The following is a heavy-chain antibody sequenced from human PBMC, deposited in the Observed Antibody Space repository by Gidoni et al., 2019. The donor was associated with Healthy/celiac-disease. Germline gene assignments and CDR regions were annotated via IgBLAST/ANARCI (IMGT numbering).Heavy chain of an antibody. V-gene: IGHV1-69*04. CDR1: GVTFSSEA. CDR2: IIPILSIA. CDR3: AEDITGNDAFDI. D-gene: IGHD1-20*01. J-gene: IGHJ3*02. Sequence: QVQPLQSRAEVKTPASPVNISCNASGVTFSSEALSAVRQAPVHWPEWMGRIIPILSIANYSQKFQGRVKITADKSTSTAYMELSSLRAEETAVYYCAEDITGNDAFDIWGQGTMVTVSS.